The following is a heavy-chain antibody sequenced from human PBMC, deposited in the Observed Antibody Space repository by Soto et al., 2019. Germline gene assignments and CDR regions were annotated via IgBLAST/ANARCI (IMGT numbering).Heavy chain of an antibody. Sequence: QVQLQQSGPGLVKPSETLSLTCTVSGGSINNYYWVWMRQPPGTGLEWIGHIYYDGRTDHNPSLKSRVAISVDTTKNQLSLKINSVTAADTAVYFCARWDEGMGVWGKGTTVTVSS. CDR1: GGSINNYY. CDR2: IYYDGRT. CDR3: ARWDEGMGV. D-gene: IGHD1-26*01. J-gene: IGHJ6*03. V-gene: IGHV4-59*01.